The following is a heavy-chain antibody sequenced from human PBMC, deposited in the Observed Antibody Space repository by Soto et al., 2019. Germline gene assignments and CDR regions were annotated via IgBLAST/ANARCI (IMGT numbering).Heavy chain of an antibody. J-gene: IGHJ4*02. CDR1: GFTFSSYS. D-gene: IGHD5-18*01. CDR2: ISSSSSTI. Sequence: EVQLVESGGGLVQPGGSLRLSCAASGFTFSSYSMNWVRQAPGKGLEWVSYISSSSSTIYYADSVKGRFTISRDNAKNSLYLQMNSLRDEDTAVYYCARDKADSYGDIYFDYWGEGTLVTVSS. V-gene: IGHV3-48*02. CDR3: ARDKADSYGDIYFDY.